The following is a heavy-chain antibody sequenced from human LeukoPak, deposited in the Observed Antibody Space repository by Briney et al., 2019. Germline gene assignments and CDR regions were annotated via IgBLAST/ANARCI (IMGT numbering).Heavy chain of an antibody. D-gene: IGHD6-19*01. Sequence: PGRSLRLSCAASGFTFSSYGMHWVRQAPGKGLGWVAVISYDGSNKYYADSVKGRFTISRDNSKNTLYLQMNSLRAEDTAVYYCAKDEVAVAGVDYFDYWGQGTLVTVSS. CDR3: AKDEVAVAGVDYFDY. CDR1: GFTFSSYG. CDR2: ISYDGSNK. J-gene: IGHJ4*02. V-gene: IGHV3-30*18.